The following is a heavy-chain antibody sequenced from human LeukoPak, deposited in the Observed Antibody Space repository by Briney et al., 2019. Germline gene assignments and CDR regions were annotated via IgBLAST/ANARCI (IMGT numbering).Heavy chain of an antibody. CDR1: GYTFTSYG. Sequence: ASVKVSCKASGYTFTSYGISWVRQAPGQGLEWMGWISAYNGNTNYAQKLRGRVTMTTDTSTSTAYMELRSLRSDDTAVYYCARVEDCSSTSCYAMHYYYYGMDVWGQGTTVTVSS. CDR3: ARVEDCSSTSCYAMHYYYYGMDV. D-gene: IGHD2-2*01. CDR2: ISAYNGNT. J-gene: IGHJ6*02. V-gene: IGHV1-18*01.